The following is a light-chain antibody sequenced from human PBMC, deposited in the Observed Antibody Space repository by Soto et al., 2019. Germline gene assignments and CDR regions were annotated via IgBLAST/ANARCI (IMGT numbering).Light chain of an antibody. CDR3: SSYAGSNFVV. Sequence: QSALTQPPSASGSPGQSVTISCTGTSSDVGGYNYVSWYQQHPGKAPKLMIYEVTKRPSGVPDRFSGSKSDNTASLTVSGLQAEDDADYYCSSYAGSNFVVFGGGTKVIVL. V-gene: IGLV2-8*01. J-gene: IGLJ2*01. CDR2: EVT. CDR1: SSDVGGYNY.